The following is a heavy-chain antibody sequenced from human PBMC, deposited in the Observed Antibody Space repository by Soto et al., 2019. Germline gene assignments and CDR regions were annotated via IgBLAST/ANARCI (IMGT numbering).Heavy chain of an antibody. J-gene: IGHJ4*02. Sequence: QVQLVQSGAEVKKPGASVKVSCKVSGYTLTELSMHWVRQAPGKGLEWMGGFDPEDGETIYAQKFQGRVTMTEDTSTDTAYMELSSLRSEDTDVYYCASPSDYYGSGSYYNGFDYWGQGTLVTVSS. V-gene: IGHV1-24*01. CDR3: ASPSDYYGSGSYYNGFDY. D-gene: IGHD3-10*01. CDR2: FDPEDGET. CDR1: GYTLTELS.